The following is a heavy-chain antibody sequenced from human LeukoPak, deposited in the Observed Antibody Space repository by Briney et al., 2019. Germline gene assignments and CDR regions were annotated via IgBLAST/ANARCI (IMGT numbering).Heavy chain of an antibody. Sequence: GGSLRLSCAASGFTFSSYWMHWVRQAPGKGLVWVSRINSDGSSTSYADSVKGRFTISRDNAKNTLYLQMNSLRAEDTAVYYCARGGYYDFWSGYSENQRDPDYWGQGTLVTVSS. CDR2: INSDGSST. CDR1: GFTFSSYW. D-gene: IGHD3-3*01. J-gene: IGHJ4*02. CDR3: ARGGYYDFWSGYSENQRDPDY. V-gene: IGHV3-74*01.